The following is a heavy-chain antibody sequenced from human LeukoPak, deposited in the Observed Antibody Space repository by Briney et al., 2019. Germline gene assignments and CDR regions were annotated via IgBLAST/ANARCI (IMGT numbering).Heavy chain of an antibody. CDR3: ARGHGDYTVLGF. CDR2: ISTSGST. D-gene: IGHD4-17*01. V-gene: IGHV4-61*02. Sequence: SQTLSLTCTVSGGSTSSSSYYWTWIRQPAGKGLEWIGRISTSGSTYYNPSLKSRVTIFLDTSKNQFSLNMDSVAAADTAVYYCARGHGDYTVLGFWGQGALVTVSS. CDR1: GGSTSSSSYY. J-gene: IGHJ4*02.